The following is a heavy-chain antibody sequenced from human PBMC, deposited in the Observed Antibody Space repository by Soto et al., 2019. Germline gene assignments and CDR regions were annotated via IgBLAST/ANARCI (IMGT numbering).Heavy chain of an antibody. CDR2: INAGNGNT. CDR1: GYTFTSYA. Sequence: QVQLVQSGAEVKKPGASVKVSCKASGYTFTSYAMHWVRQAPGQRLEWMGWINAGNGNTKYSQKFQGRVTITRDTSESTAYMELSSLRSEDTAVYYCARGFDWLLSVDYWGQGTLVTVSS. J-gene: IGHJ4*02. CDR3: ARGFDWLLSVDY. D-gene: IGHD3-9*01. V-gene: IGHV1-3*01.